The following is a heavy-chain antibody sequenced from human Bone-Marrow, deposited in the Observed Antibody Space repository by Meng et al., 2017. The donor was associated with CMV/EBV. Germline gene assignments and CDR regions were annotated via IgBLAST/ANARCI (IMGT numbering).Heavy chain of an antibody. J-gene: IGHJ4*02. V-gene: IGHV3-7*01. CDR3: ARSVKPAIRAVLGY. D-gene: IGHD2-2*02. Sequence: LSLTCAASGFTFSSYWMSWVRQAPGKGLEWVANIKQDGSEKYYVDSVKGRFTISRDNAKNSLYLQLNSLRVEDTAVYYCARSVKPAIRAVLGYWGQGTLVTVSS. CDR1: GFTFSSYW. CDR2: IKQDGSEK.